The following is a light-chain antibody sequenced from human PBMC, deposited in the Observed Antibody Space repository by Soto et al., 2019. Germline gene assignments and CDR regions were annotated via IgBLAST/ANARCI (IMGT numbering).Light chain of an antibody. CDR1: QSVSSSY. J-gene: IGKJ5*01. CDR2: DAS. Sequence: EIVLTQSPGTLSLSPGERATLSCRASQSVSSSYLAWYQQKPGQAPRLLIYDASSRATGIPDRFSGSRSGTDFTLTISRLEPEDFAVYYCQQYGSSRITFGQGTRLEIK. V-gene: IGKV3-20*01. CDR3: QQYGSSRIT.